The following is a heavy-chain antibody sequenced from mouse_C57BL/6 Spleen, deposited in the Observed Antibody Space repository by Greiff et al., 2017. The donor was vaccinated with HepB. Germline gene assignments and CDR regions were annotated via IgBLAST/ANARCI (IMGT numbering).Heavy chain of an antibody. Sequence: QVQLQQPGAELVKPGASVKLSCKASGYTFTSYWMHWVKQRPGQGLEWIGMIHPNSGSTNYNEKFKSKATLTVDKSSSTAYMQLSSLTSEDTAVYYCARPIIPTVVEDYYALDYWGQGASVTVSS. D-gene: IGHD1-1*01. V-gene: IGHV1-64*01. CDR1: GYTFTSYW. CDR2: IHPNSGST. CDR3: ARPIIPTVVEDYYALDY. J-gene: IGHJ4*01.